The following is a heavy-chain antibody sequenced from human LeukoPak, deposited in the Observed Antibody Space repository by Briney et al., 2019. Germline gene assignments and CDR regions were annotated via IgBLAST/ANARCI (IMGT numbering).Heavy chain of an antibody. CDR1: GFTFSSNW. CDR3: ARDLWGAGDC. D-gene: IGHD1-26*01. V-gene: IGHV3-74*01. Sequence: GGSLRLSCVASGFTFSSNWMHWVRQAPGKGLVWVSRINRDGSSTIYADSVKGRFTISRDNAKNALYLQMNSLTAEDTAVYYCARDLWGAGDCWGQGTLVTVSS. CDR2: INRDGSST. J-gene: IGHJ4*02.